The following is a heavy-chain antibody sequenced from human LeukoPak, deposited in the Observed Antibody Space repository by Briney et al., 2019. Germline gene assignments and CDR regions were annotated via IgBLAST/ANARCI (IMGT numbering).Heavy chain of an antibody. CDR2: IYTNTGNP. J-gene: IGHJ5*02. V-gene: IGHV7-4-1*02. D-gene: IGHD6-13*01. Sequence: VASVWVSCVASVYTFTSYAMCWVRDGPGQGRGRMGWIYTNTGNPTYAQGFTGRFVFSLDTSVSTAYLQISSLKAEDTAVYYCATHIAAAGPTWFDPWGEGALVTVSS. CDR3: ATHIAAAGPTWFDP. CDR1: VYTFTSYA.